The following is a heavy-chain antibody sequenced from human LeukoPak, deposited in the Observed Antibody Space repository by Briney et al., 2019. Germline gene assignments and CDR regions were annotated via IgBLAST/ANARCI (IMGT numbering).Heavy chain of an antibody. V-gene: IGHV3-53*01. CDR2: IYSGGST. CDR3: ARVNGGNRYFDY. D-gene: IGHD4-23*01. CDR1: GFTVRSNY. Sequence: GESLRLSCAASGFTVRSNYMSWVRQAPGKGLEWVSVIYSGGSTYYADSVKGRFTISRDNSKNTLYLQMNSLRAEDTAVYYCARVNGGNRYFDYWGQGTLVTVSS. J-gene: IGHJ4*02.